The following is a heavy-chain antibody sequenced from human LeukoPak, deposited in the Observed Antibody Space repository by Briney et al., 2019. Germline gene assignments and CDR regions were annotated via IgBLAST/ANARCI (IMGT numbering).Heavy chain of an antibody. CDR2: ISGSGDTI. CDR1: GLTFSRYE. D-gene: IGHD2-15*01. J-gene: IGHJ5*02. CDR3: ASLGYCSGGGCYSDNWFDP. V-gene: IGHV3-48*03. Sequence: GGSLRLSCATSGLTFSRYEMNWVRQAPGKGPEWVSYISGSGDTIYYADSVKGRFTISRDNAKNSLYLQMNSLRDEDTAVYYCASLGYCSGGGCYSDNWFDPWGQGTLVTVSS.